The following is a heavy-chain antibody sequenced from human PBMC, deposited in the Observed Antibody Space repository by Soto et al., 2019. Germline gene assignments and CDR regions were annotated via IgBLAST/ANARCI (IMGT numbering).Heavy chain of an antibody. J-gene: IGHJ6*02. D-gene: IGHD2-15*01. Sequence: GGSLRLSCAASGFTFSSYGMHWVRQAPGKGLEWVAVISYDGSNKYYADSVKGRFTISRDNSKNTLYLQMNSLRAEDTAVYYCAKVFTGYCSGGSCYPPGVDVWGQGTTVTV. CDR1: GFTFSSYG. CDR2: ISYDGSNK. CDR3: AKVFTGYCSGGSCYPPGVDV. V-gene: IGHV3-30*18.